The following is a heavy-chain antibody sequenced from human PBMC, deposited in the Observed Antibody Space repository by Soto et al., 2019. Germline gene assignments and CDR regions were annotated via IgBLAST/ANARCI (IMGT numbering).Heavy chain of an antibody. CDR3: ARVSDPQGYTPKGWFEP. CDR1: GYTFTSYY. V-gene: IGHV1-46*01. Sequence: ASVKVSCKASGYTFTSYYMHWVRQAPGQGLEWMGIINPSGGSTSYAQKFQGRVTMTRDTSTSTVYMELSSLRSEDTAVYYCARVSDPQGYTPKGWFEPWGQGTLVTVSS. J-gene: IGHJ5*02. CDR2: INPSGGST. D-gene: IGHD6-13*01.